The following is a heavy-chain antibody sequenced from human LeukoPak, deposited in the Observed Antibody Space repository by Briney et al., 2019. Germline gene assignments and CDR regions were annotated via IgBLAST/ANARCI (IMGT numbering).Heavy chain of an antibody. CDR3: AKDYY. V-gene: IGHV3-43*02. CDR2: ISGDGGTR. CDR1: GFTFDDYP. Sequence: SGGSLRLSCAASGFTFDDYPMHWVRQVPGKGLEWVSLISGDGGTRYYADSVKGRFTISRDNSKNALYLQMNILITEDTALYDCAKDYYWGQGTLVTVSS. J-gene: IGHJ4*02.